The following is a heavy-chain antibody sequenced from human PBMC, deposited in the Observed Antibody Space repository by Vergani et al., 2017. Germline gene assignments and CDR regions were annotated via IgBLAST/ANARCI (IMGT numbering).Heavy chain of an antibody. CDR2: INHSGST. CDR1: GGSFSGYY. D-gene: IGHD3-3*01. V-gene: IGHV4-34*01. J-gene: IGHJ6*02. Sequence: QVQLQQWGAGLLKPSETLSLTCAVYGGSFSGYYWSWIRQPPGKGLEWIGEINHSGSTNYNPSLKSGVTISVDTTTNPCSLKLSSVTAAETAVYCCERGRSIFGSGYYYYGMDGWGQGTTVTVSS. CDR3: ERGRSIFGSGYYYYGMDG.